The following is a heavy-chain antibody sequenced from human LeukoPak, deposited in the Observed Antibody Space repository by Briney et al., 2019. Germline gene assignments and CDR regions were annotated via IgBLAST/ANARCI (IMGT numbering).Heavy chain of an antibody. V-gene: IGHV3-33*01. CDR1: GFTFSSYG. D-gene: IGHD6-19*01. Sequence: GGSLRLSCAASGFTFSSYGMHWVRQAPGKGLEWVAVIWYDGSNKYYADSVKGRFTISRDNSKNTLYLQMNSLGAEDTAVYYCAGSIAVAGTIDYWGQGTLVTVSS. CDR3: AGSIAVAGTIDY. CDR2: IWYDGSNK. J-gene: IGHJ4*02.